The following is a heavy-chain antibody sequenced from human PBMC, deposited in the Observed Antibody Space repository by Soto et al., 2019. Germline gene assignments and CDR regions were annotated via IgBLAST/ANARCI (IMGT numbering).Heavy chain of an antibody. V-gene: IGHV3-48*03. J-gene: IGHJ6*02. Sequence: GGSLRLSCTASGLTFSGYEMNWVRQAPGKGLEWVSSISGSGSSISYADSVRGRFIITRDNAESSLYLQMNSLRAEDTTVYYCATDSGSYFGYSYYAMDVWGQGTTVTVS. CDR2: ISGSGSSI. CDR1: GLTFSGYE. CDR3: ATDSGSYFGYSYYAMDV. D-gene: IGHD1-26*01.